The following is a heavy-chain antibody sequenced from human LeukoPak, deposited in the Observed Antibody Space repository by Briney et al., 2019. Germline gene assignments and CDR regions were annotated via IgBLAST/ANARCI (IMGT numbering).Heavy chain of an antibody. V-gene: IGHV3-21*04. CDR1: GFTFSSYS. CDR2: ISSSSNYI. D-gene: IGHD6-19*01. Sequence: GGSLRLSCAASGFTFSSYSMNWVRQAPGKGLEWVSSISSSSNYIHYADSVKGRFTISRDNAKNSLYLQMNSLRAEDMALYYCAKGSSAWNEVFHFDYWGQGTLVTVSS. J-gene: IGHJ4*02. CDR3: AKGSSAWNEVFHFDY.